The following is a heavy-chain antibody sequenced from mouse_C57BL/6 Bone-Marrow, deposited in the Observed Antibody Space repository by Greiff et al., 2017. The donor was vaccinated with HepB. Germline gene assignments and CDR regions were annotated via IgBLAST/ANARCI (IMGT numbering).Heavy chain of an antibody. D-gene: IGHD3-2*01. J-gene: IGHJ1*01. CDR2: FLPGSGST. V-gene: IGHV1-9*01. Sequence: QVQLQQSGAELMKPGASVKLSCKATGYTFIGYGLEWVKQRPGHGLEWFGEFLPGSGSTNYNEKFKGNATFTADTSSNTAYMQLTSLTTEESAIYNFARPTVRYWYFYVWVSGTAVTVPS. CDR1: GYTFIGYG. CDR3: ARPTVRYWYFYV.